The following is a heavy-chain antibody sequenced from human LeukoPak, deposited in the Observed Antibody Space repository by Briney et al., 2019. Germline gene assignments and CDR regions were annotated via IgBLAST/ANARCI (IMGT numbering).Heavy chain of an antibody. D-gene: IGHD2-15*01. Sequence: GASVKVSCKASGYTFTSYYMHWERQAPGQGLEWMGIINPSGGSTSYAQKFQGRVTMTRDTSTSTVYMELSSLRSEDTAVYYCARGSVGYCSGGSCYTYYFDYWGQGTLVTVSS. V-gene: IGHV1-46*01. CDR3: ARGSVGYCSGGSCYTYYFDY. CDR2: INPSGGST. J-gene: IGHJ4*02. CDR1: GYTFTSYY.